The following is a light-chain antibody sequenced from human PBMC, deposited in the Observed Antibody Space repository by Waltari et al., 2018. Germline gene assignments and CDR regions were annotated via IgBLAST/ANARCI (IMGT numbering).Light chain of an antibody. J-gene: IGKJ3*01. CDR2: AAS. CDR3: QQSYSTPRFT. Sequence: DIQMTQSPSSLSASVGARVTITCRASQSISSSLNWYQQKPGKAPKLLIYAASSLQSGVPSRFSGSGSGTDFTLTISSLQPEDFATYYCQQSYSTPRFTFGPGTKVDIK. CDR1: QSISSS. V-gene: IGKV1-39*01.